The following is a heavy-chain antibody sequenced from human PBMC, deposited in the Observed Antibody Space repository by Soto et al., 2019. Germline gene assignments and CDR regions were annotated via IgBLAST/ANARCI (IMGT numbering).Heavy chain of an antibody. CDR1: GFTFGDYA. Sequence: GGYLRLSCAASGFTFGDYAMHWVRQAPGKGLEWVSGISWNSGSIGYADSVKGRFTISRDNAKNSLYLQMNSLRVEDTALYYCAKDKFMLQRLLKSSLVPWGQGTLVTV. V-gene: IGHV3-9*01. D-gene: IGHD6-25*01. CDR3: AKDKFMLQRLLKSSLVP. J-gene: IGHJ5*02. CDR2: ISWNSGSI.